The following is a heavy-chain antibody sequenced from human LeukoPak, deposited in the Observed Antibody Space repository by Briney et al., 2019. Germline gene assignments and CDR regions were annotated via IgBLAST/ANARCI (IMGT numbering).Heavy chain of an antibody. D-gene: IGHD6-13*01. J-gene: IGHJ4*02. CDR1: GFTFSSYS. CDR2: ISGSSSTL. V-gene: IGHV3-48*01. Sequence: GGSLRLSCAASGFTFSSYSMNWVRQAPGKGLEWVSYISGSSSTLYYADSVKGRFTISRDNAKNSLYLQMNSLRAEDTAVYYCARDGVAARDFDYWGQGTLVTVSS. CDR3: ARDGVAARDFDY.